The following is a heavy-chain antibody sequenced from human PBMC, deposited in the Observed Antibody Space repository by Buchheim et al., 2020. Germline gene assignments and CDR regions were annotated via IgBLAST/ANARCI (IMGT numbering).Heavy chain of an antibody. CDR1: GVSISSSNW. Sequence: QVQLQESGPGLVKPSETLSLTCAVSGVSISSSNWWIWVRQPPGKGLEWIGEIYHIGSTTYNPSLKSRLTISVDKSKNQFSPKLRSVTAADTAVYYCATAGRPAAMFGWGQGTL. D-gene: IGHD2-2*01. CDR2: IYHIGST. CDR3: ATAGRPAAMFG. V-gene: IGHV4-4*02. J-gene: IGHJ4*02.